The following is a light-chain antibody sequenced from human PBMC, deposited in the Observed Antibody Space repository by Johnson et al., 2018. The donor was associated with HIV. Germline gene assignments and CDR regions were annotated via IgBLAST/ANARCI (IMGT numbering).Light chain of an antibody. Sequence: VLTQPPSLSVSPGHTARITCSGDALPKRFAYWYQQKSGQAPLLVIYEDNKRPSGIPERFSGSSSGTMATLTIRGAQVEDEADYYCYSTDPSDNEVFGTGTKVSVL. CDR3: YSTDPSDNEV. CDR1: ALPKRF. V-gene: IGLV3-10*01. CDR2: EDN. J-gene: IGLJ1*01.